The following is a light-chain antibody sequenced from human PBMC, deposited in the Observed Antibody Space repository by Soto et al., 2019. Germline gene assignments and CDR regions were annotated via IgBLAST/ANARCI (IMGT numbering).Light chain of an antibody. CDR2: EGS. Sequence: QSALTQPASVSGCPGQSITISCTGTSSDVGSYNLVSWYQQHPGKAPKLMIYEGSKRPSGVSNRFSGSKSGNTASLTISGLQAEDEADYYCCSYAGSSTLFGGGTKVTVL. V-gene: IGLV2-23*01. CDR3: CSYAGSSTL. J-gene: IGLJ2*01. CDR1: SSDVGSYNL.